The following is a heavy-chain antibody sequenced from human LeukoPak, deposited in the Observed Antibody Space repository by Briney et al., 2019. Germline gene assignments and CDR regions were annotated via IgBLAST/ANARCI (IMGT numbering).Heavy chain of an antibody. D-gene: IGHD6-13*01. CDR3: ATHSSSWRTDAFDI. CDR2: IYRSGTI. V-gene: IGHV4-4*09. J-gene: IGHJ3*02. CDR1: GASIYTYF. Sequence: PSETLPLTCRVSGASIYTYFWSWIRQPPGKGLEWIGNIYRSGTINYNPSLKSRVTISIDTSKNQFSLRWSSVTDADTALYYCATHSSSWRTDAFDIWGQGAMVTVSS.